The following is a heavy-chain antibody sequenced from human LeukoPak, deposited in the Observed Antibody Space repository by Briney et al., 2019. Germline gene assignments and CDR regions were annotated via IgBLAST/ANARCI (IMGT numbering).Heavy chain of an antibody. J-gene: IGHJ5*02. V-gene: IGHV1-18*01. CDR2: ISAYNGNT. D-gene: IGHD3-10*01. CDR1: GYTFTSYG. Sequence: ASVKVSCKASGYTFTSYGISWVRQAPGQGLEWMGWISAYNGNTNYAQKLQGRVTMTTDTSTSTAYMELRSLRSDDTAVYYCARDQGEHWFGELSPRDWFDPWGQGTLVTVSS. CDR3: ARDQGEHWFGELSPRDWFDP.